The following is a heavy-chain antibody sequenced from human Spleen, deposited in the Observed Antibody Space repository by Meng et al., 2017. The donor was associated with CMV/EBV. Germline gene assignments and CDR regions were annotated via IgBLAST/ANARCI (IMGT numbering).Heavy chain of an antibody. J-gene: IGHJ4*02. CDR3: GRTVGNNWYVQGWIRAIDY. Sequence: SNNYAINWVRLVPGQVLEWMGAIIPILDITNYAQQFQGRVTITVDKSTSTGYMDMNSLTFEDTAVYYCGRTVGNNWYVQGWIRAIDYWGQGTLVTVSS. V-gene: IGHV1-69*10. CDR1: SNNYA. CDR2: IIPILDIT. D-gene: IGHD1-20*01.